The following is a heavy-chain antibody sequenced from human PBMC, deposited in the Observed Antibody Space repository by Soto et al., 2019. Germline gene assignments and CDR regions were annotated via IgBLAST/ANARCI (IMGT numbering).Heavy chain of an antibody. V-gene: IGHV1-69*01. D-gene: IGHD6-13*01. CDR2: IVPIYRTA. CDR3: VRDSGAKLSSS. CDR1: GGTFSSYR. J-gene: IGHJ4*02. Sequence: QVQLVQSGAEVKKPGSSVKVSCKASGGTFSSYRINWVRQAPGQGLEWVGGIVPIYRTADYAQKFQGRVTITAEESARTSYMELRSLQSQDTAVYYCVRDSGAKLSSSWGQGTLVTVSS.